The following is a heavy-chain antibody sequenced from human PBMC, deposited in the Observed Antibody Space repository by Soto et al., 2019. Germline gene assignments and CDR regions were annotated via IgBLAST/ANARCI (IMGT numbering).Heavy chain of an antibody. Sequence: QVQLQQWGAGLLKPSETLSLTCAVYGGSFSGYYWSWIRQPPGKGLEWIGEINHSGSTNYNPSLKSRVTISVDTSKNQFSLKLSSVTAADTAVYYCARGAATRYGGPYYYYGMDVWGQGTTVTVSS. CDR3: ARGAATRYGGPYYYYGMDV. V-gene: IGHV4-34*01. CDR2: INHSGST. J-gene: IGHJ6*02. D-gene: IGHD1-26*01. CDR1: GGSFSGYY.